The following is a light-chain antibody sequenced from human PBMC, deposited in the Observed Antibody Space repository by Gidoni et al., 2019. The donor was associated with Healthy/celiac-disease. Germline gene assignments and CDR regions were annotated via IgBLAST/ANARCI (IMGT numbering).Light chain of an antibody. CDR1: SSNIGAGYD. V-gene: IGLV1-40*01. J-gene: IGLJ1*01. CDR3: QSYDSSLSAYV. CDR2: GNS. Sequence: QSVLTQPPSVSGAPGPRVTISCTGSSSNIGAGYDVHWYKQLPGTAPKLLIYGNSNRPSGVPDRFSGSKSGTSASLAITGLQAEDEADYYCQSYDSSLSAYVFGTGTKVTVL.